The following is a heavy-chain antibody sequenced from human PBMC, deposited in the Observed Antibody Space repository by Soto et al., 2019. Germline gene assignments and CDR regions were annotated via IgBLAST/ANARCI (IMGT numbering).Heavy chain of an antibody. V-gene: IGHV3-66*01. CDR3: ARDDILCSGGSFYGVPMDV. Sequence: EVQLVESGGGLVQPGGSLRLSCAASGCTVSSKYMSWVRQAPGKGLEWVSLIQSGGTTYYADSVKGRFTISRDSSKNMLHLQMDSLRAEDTAVYYCARDDILCSGGSFYGVPMDVWGKGTKVTVSS. CDR2: IQSGGTT. D-gene: IGHD2-15*01. CDR1: GCTVSSKY. J-gene: IGHJ6*03.